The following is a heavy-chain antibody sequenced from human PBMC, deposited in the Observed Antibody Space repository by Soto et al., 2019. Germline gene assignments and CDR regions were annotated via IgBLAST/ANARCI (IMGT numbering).Heavy chain of an antibody. Sequence: LRLSCAASGFTFSSYGMHWVRQAPGKGLEWVAVISYDGSNKYYADSVKGRFTISRDNSKNTLYLQMNSQRAEDTAVYYCAKVFTIFGVVGYYFDYWGQGTLVTVSS. D-gene: IGHD3-3*01. CDR3: AKVFTIFGVVGYYFDY. CDR1: GFTFSSYG. CDR2: ISYDGSNK. V-gene: IGHV3-30*18. J-gene: IGHJ4*02.